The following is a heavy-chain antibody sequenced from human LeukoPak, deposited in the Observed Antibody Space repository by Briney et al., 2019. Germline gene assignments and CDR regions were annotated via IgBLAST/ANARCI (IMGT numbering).Heavy chain of an antibody. Sequence: GGSLRLSCAASGFTFNNFWMSWVRQAPGKGLEWVANIKQDGSEKYYVDSVKGRFTISRDNAKKSTYLQMSSLRGEDTAVYYCARDSPRRELDYWGQGTLVTVSS. J-gene: IGHJ4*02. CDR3: ARDSPRRELDY. V-gene: IGHV3-7*01. CDR2: IKQDGSEK. CDR1: GFTFNNFW. D-gene: IGHD1-26*01.